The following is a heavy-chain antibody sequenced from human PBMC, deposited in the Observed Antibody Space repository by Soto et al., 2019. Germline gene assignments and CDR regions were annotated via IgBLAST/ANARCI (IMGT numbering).Heavy chain of an antibody. D-gene: IGHD3-16*01. CDR2: ISAYNGNT. Sequence: ASVKVSCKASGYTFTSYGISWVRQAPGQGLEWMGWISAYNGNTNYAQKLQGRVTMTTDTSTSTAYMELRSLRSDDTAVYYCARGVVLYDYYYYYYYMDVCGKVTTVPVS. CDR1: GYTFTSYG. CDR3: ARGVVLYDYYYYYYYMDV. V-gene: IGHV1-18*01. J-gene: IGHJ6*03.